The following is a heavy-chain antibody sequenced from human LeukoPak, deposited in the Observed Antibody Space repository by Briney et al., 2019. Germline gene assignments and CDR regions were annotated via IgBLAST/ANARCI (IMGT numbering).Heavy chain of an antibody. V-gene: IGHV4-61*01. CDR3: ARVRRDGYNLSRAFDI. Sequence: SETLSLTCTVSGGSFSSGSYYWSWIRQPPGKGLEWIGYIYYSGSTNYNPSLKSRVTISVDTSKNQFSLKLSSVAAADTAVYYCARVRRDGYNLSRAFDIWGQGTMVTVST. D-gene: IGHD5-24*01. CDR2: IYYSGST. J-gene: IGHJ3*02. CDR1: GGSFSSGSYY.